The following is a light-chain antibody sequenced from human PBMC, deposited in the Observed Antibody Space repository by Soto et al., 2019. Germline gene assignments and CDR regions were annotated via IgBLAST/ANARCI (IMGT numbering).Light chain of an antibody. Sequence: EIVLTQSPRTLSLSPGEKATLSCRASQSVSSYLAWYQQKPGQAPRLVIYGASSRATGIPDRFSGSGSGTDFTLTISGLEPEDFAVYYCQQYDKSPWTFGQGTKVDIK. CDR1: QSVSSY. CDR2: GAS. J-gene: IGKJ1*01. V-gene: IGKV3-20*01. CDR3: QQYDKSPWT.